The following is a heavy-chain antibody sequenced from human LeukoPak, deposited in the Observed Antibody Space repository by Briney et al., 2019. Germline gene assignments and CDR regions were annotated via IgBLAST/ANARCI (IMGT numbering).Heavy chain of an antibody. D-gene: IGHD3-3*01. J-gene: IGHJ5*02. CDR1: GGSISSSGYF. V-gene: IGHV4-39*01. Sequence: SETLSLTCTVSGGSISSSGYFWAWIRQPPGKGLEWIGSIYYSGNTYYNPSLKSRVTISVDMSKNQFSLNLSSVTAADTAVYYCARPGSTYYDFWSGSNKWFDPWGQGTLVTVSS. CDR3: ARPGSTYYDFWSGSNKWFDP. CDR2: IYYSGNT.